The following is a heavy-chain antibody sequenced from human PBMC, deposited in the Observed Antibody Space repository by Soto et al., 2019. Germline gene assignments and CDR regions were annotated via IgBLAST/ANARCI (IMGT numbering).Heavy chain of an antibody. CDR2: IYYSGST. J-gene: IGHJ4*02. CDR3: ARHGLQGYCSSTSRYHVDY. V-gene: IGHV4-59*08. CDR1: GGSIRSYY. Sequence: PSETLSLTCTVSGGSIRSYYWSWSRQPPGKGLEWIGYIYYSGSTNYNPSLKSRVTISVDTSKNQFSLKLSSVTAADTAVYYCARHGLQGYCSSTSRYHVDYWGQGTLVTVS. D-gene: IGHD2-2*01.